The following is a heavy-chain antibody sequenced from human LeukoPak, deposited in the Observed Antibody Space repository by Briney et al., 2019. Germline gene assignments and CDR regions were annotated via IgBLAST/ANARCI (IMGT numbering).Heavy chain of an antibody. CDR3: ATTDRAIVVVPAAMPINYYYYYGMDV. Sequence: ASVNVSCKVSGYTLTELSTHWVRQAPGKGREWRGGFDPEDGETIYAKKIQGRVNMTEDTSTDTAYMELSSLRSEDTAVYYCATTDRAIVVVPAAMPINYYYYYGMDVWGQGTTVTVSS. CDR1: GYTLTELS. D-gene: IGHD2-2*01. CDR2: FDPEDGET. V-gene: IGHV1-24*01. J-gene: IGHJ6*02.